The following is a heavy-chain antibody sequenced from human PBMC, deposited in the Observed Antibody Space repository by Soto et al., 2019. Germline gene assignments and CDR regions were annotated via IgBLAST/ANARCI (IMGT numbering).Heavy chain of an antibody. D-gene: IGHD2-15*01. V-gene: IGHV1-3*01. CDR1: GYTFTSYA. CDR2: INAGNGNT. J-gene: IGHJ4*02. CDR3: ARDCSGGSCYLAMDY. Sequence: EASVKVSCKASGYTFTSYAMHWVRQAPGQRLEWMGWINAGNGNTKYSQKFQGRVTITRDTSASTAYMELSSLRSEDTAVYYCARDCSGGSCYLAMDYWGQGTLVTVSS.